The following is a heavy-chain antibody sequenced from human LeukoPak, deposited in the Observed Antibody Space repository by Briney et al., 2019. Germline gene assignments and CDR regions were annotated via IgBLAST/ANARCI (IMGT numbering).Heavy chain of an antibody. CDR1: GFTFSTYG. V-gene: IGHV3-48*01. J-gene: IGHJ4*02. D-gene: IGHD3-22*01. Sequence: PGGSLRLSCAASGFTFSTYGMSWVRQAPGKGLEWVSYISSGGSTIYYADSVKGRFTISRDNAKNSLYLQMNSLRAEDTAVYYCARDYYGDYWGQGTLVTVSS. CDR3: ARDYYGDY. CDR2: ISSGGSTI.